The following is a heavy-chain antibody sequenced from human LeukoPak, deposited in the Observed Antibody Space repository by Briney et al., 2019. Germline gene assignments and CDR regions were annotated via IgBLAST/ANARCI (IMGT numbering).Heavy chain of an antibody. CDR2: IRSKVYGGTP. Sequence: GGSLKLSCTASGFTFGDYAMSWVRQAPGKGLEWVGFIRSKVYGGTPEYAASVKGRFTISRDDSEGIAYLQMDSLKTEDTAVYYCTRDQTPYYWGQGTLVTVSS. CDR1: GFTFGDYA. V-gene: IGHV3-49*04. J-gene: IGHJ4*02. CDR3: TRDQTPYY.